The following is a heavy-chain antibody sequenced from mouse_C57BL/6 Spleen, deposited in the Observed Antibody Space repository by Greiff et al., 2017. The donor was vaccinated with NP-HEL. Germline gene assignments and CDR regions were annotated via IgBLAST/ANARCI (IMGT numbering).Heavy chain of an antibody. V-gene: IGHV4-1*01. D-gene: IGHD1-1*01. CDR1: GVDFSRYW. CDR3: ASITTVPFAY. CDR2: INPDSSTI. J-gene: IGHJ3*01. Sequence: EAGGVDFSRYWMSWVRRAPGKGLEWIGEINPDSSTINYAPSLKDKFIISRDNAKNTLYLQMSKVRSEDTALYYCASITTVPFAYWGQGTLVTVSA.